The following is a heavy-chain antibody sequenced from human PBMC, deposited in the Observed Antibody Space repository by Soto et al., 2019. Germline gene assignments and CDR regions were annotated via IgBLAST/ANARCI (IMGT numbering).Heavy chain of an antibody. CDR1: GFSFSISP. Sequence: QVQLVESGGGVVKPGRSLRLSCAASGFSFSISPMHWVRQAPGKGPEWVALISYDGTNKFYADSVKGRFTISRDNSKSTMYLQVDSLRPEDAAVYYCARDPKTSGGQNWAFNYFDSWGQGTLVTVSS. V-gene: IGHV3-30-3*01. J-gene: IGHJ4*02. CDR2: ISYDGTNK. CDR3: ARDPKTSGGQNWAFNYFDS. D-gene: IGHD7-27*01.